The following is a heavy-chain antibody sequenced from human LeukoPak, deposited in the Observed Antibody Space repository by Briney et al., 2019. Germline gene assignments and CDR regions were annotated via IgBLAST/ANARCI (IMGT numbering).Heavy chain of an antibody. D-gene: IGHD5-24*01. V-gene: IGHV3-11*01. CDR1: GFTFSDYY. J-gene: IGHJ4*02. CDR2: ISSSGSTI. Sequence: GGSLRLSCAASGFTFSDYYMSWIRQAPGKGLEWVSYISSSGSTIYYADSVKGRFTISRDNSKTTLYLQMNSLRAEDTAVYYCAKAISEMATIPPLGYWGQGTLVTVSS. CDR3: AKAISEMATIPPLGY.